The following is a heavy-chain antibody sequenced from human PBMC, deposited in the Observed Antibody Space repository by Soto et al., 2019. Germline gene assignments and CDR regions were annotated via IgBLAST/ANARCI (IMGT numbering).Heavy chain of an antibody. CDR1: GGSISSGGYY. J-gene: IGHJ4*02. V-gene: IGHV4-31*03. CDR2: TYYSGTS. Sequence: QVQLQESGPGLVKPSQTLSLTCTVSGGSISSGGYYWTWIRQHPGKDLEWIGGTYYSGTSYYNPSPKGRLTITSGTSKNPFSLKVTSLTAGDTAVYFCARGRYSKGGDFDYWGQGTLVTVSS. CDR3: ARGRYSKGGDFDY. D-gene: IGHD5-18*01.